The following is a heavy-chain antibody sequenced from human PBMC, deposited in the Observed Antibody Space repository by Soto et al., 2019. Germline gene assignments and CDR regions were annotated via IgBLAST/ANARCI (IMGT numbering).Heavy chain of an antibody. CDR3: ARDLVAARRQYYYYGMDV. D-gene: IGHD6-6*01. CDR2: INPSGGST. Sequence: ASVKVSCKASGYTFTSYYMHWVRQAPGQRLEWMGIINPSGGSTSYAQKFQGRVTMTRDTSTSTVYMELSSLRSEDTAVYYCARDLVAARRQYYYYGMDVWGQGTTVTVSS. V-gene: IGHV1-46*01. J-gene: IGHJ6*02. CDR1: GYTFTSYY.